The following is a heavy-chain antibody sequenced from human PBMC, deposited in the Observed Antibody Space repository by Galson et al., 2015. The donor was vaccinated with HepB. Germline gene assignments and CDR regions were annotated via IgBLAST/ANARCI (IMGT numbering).Heavy chain of an antibody. CDR3: VRWLQSTYDY. J-gene: IGHJ4*02. Sequence: SLRLSCAASGFTYSMYAMHWVRQAPGKGLEYVAAISRDGGTTYYADSVKGRFTISRENSKNTLYLQMSSLRAEDTAVYYCVRWLQSTYDYWGQGTLVTVSS. D-gene: IGHD5-24*01. V-gene: IGHV3-64D*06. CDR1: GFTYSMYA. CDR2: ISRDGGTT.